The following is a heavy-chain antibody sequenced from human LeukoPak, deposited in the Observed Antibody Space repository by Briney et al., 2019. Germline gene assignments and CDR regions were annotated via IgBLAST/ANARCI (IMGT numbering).Heavy chain of an antibody. CDR2: IIPIFGTA. Sequence: SVKVSCKASGGTFSSYAISWVRQAPGQGLEWMGGIIPIFGTANYAQKFQGRVTITTDESTSTAYMELSSLRSEDTAVYYCAAGNPVVPAARNPFRYWGQGTLLTVSS. CDR1: GGTFSSYA. J-gene: IGHJ4*02. D-gene: IGHD2-2*01. V-gene: IGHV1-69*05. CDR3: AAGNPVVPAARNPFRY.